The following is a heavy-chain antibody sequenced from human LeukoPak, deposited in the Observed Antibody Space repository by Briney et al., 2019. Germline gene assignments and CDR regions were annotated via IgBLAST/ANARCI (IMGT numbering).Heavy chain of an antibody. D-gene: IGHD6-19*01. CDR1: GYTFTGYY. Sequence: ASVKVSCKASGYTFTGYYIHWVRQAPGQGLEWMGWINPNSGGTNYAQKFQGRVTMTRDTSISTAYMELSRLRSDDTAVYYCAREGLSVAGKGRWFDPWGQGTLVTVSS. CDR3: AREGLSVAGKGRWFDP. V-gene: IGHV1-2*02. CDR2: INPNSGGT. J-gene: IGHJ5*02.